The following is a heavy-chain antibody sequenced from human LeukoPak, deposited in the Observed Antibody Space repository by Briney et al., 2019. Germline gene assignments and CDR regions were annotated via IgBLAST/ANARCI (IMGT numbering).Heavy chain of an antibody. J-gene: IGHJ3*02. Sequence: GGSLRLSCAASGVTFSSDSMNWVRQAPGKGLEWVSSISSSSSYIYYADSVKGRFTISRDNAKHSLYLQMNSLRAEDTAVYSCARSFRLDAFDIWGQGTMVTVSS. D-gene: IGHD6-13*01. CDR3: ARSFRLDAFDI. CDR1: GVTFSSDS. CDR2: ISSSSSYI. V-gene: IGHV3-21*01.